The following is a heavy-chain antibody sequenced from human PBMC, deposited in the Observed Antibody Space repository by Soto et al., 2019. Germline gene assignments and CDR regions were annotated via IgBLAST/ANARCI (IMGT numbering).Heavy chain of an antibody. V-gene: IGHV1-3*01. CDR3: ERTSTGSSGWGRPSFDY. CDR1: GYTYTSYA. D-gene: IGHD6-19*01. Sequence: ASVKVSCKASGYTYTSYAMHWVRQAPGQRLEWMGWINAGNGNTKYSQKFQGRVTITRDTSASTAYMELSSLRSEDTAVYYCERTSTGSSGWGRPSFDYWGQGTLVTVSS. CDR2: INAGNGNT. J-gene: IGHJ4*02.